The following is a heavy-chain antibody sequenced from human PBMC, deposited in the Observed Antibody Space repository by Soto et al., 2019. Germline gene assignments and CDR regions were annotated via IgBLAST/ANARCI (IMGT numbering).Heavy chain of an antibody. J-gene: IGHJ4*02. Sequence: ASVKVSCKASGYTFTSYYMHWVRQAPGQGLEWMGIINPSGGSTSYAQKFQGRVTMTRDTSTSTVYMELSSLRSEDTAVYYCARDKDVGTMIVVAIFDYWGQGTLVTVSS. V-gene: IGHV1-46*01. CDR3: ARDKDVGTMIVVAIFDY. CDR2: INPSGGST. CDR1: GYTFTSYY. D-gene: IGHD3-22*01.